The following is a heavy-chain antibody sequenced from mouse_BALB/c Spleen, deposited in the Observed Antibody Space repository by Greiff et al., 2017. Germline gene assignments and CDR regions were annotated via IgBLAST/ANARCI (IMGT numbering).Heavy chain of an antibody. D-gene: IGHD4-1*01. Sequence: VQRVESGPGLVQPSQSLSITCTVSGFSLTSYGVHWVRQSPGKGLEWLGVIWSGGSTDYNAAFISRLSISKDNSKSQVFFKMNSLQANDTAIYYCASLNWESAAYWGQGTLVTVSA. CDR1: GFSLTSYG. CDR3: ASLNWESAAY. J-gene: IGHJ3*01. V-gene: IGHV2-2*02. CDR2: IWSGGST.